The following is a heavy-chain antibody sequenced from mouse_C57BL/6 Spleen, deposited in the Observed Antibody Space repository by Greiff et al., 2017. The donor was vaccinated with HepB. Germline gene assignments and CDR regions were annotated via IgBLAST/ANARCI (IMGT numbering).Heavy chain of an antibody. J-gene: IGHJ2*01. D-gene: IGHD1-1*01. Sequence: VQLQQSGAELVMPGASVKLSCKASGYTFTSYWMHWVKQRPGQGLEWIGEIDPSDSYTNYNQKFKGKSTLTVDKSSSTAYMQLSSLTSEDSAVYYCARSWYYGSSPSFDYWGQGTTLTVSS. V-gene: IGHV1-69*01. CDR2: IDPSDSYT. CDR1: GYTFTSYW. CDR3: ARSWYYGSSPSFDY.